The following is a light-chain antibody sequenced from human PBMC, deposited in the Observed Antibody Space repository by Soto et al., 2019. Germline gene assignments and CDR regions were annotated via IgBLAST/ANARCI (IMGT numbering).Light chain of an antibody. Sequence: EILMTQSPATLSVSPGERATLSCRASQSLKRNLAWYQQKPGQAPRLIIYGASTRASGIPARFSGSGSGTEFTLTISSLQSEDIALYYCQHYNDWPPAFTFGPGTKVDL. CDR3: QHYNDWPPAFT. J-gene: IGKJ3*01. CDR1: QSLKRN. CDR2: GAS. V-gene: IGKV3D-15*01.